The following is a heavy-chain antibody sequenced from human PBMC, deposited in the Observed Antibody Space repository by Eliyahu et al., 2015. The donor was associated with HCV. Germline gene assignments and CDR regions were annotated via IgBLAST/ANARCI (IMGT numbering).Heavy chain of an antibody. J-gene: IGHJ4*02. D-gene: IGHD3-10*01. V-gene: IGHV4-39*01. Sequence: QLQLQESGPGLVKPSETLSLTCTVSGGSISSSXYYWGWIRQPPGTGLEWIGSIYYSGSTYYNPSLKSRVTISVDTSKNQFSLKLSSVTAADTAVYYCARTLTDYGSGSYYRFDYWGQGTLVTVSS. CDR2: IYYSGST. CDR3: ARTLTDYGSGSYYRFDY. CDR1: GGSISSSXYY.